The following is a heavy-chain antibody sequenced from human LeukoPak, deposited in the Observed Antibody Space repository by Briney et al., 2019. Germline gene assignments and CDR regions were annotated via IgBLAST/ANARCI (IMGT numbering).Heavy chain of an antibody. D-gene: IGHD3-10*01. CDR3: ARWGARGVVLDY. J-gene: IGHJ4*02. Sequence: PSQTLSLTCTVSGGSISSGGYYWSWIRQHPGKGLEWIGYIYYSGSTYYNPSLKSRVTISVDTSKNQFSLKLSSVTAANTAVYYCARWGARGVVLDYWGQGTLVTVSS. CDR2: IYYSGST. V-gene: IGHV4-31*03. CDR1: GGSISSGGYY.